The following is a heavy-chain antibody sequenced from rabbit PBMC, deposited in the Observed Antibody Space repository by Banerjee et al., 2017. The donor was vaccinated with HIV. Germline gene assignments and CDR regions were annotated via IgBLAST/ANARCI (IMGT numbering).Heavy chain of an antibody. V-gene: IGHV1S45*01. Sequence: QEQLVESGGGLVKPEGSLKLSCTASGFSFSNKAVMCWVRQAPGKGLEWIACINAVTGKAVYATWAKGRFTFSKTSSTTVTLQMTSLTAADTATYFCAKELGLWGQGTLVTVS. CDR1: GFSFSNKAV. CDR2: INAVTGKA. J-gene: IGHJ4*01. CDR3: AKELGL.